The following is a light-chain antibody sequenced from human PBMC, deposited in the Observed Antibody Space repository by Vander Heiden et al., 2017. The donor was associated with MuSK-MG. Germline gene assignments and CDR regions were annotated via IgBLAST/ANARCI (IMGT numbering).Light chain of an antibody. CDR2: DVS. Sequence: QSALPPPASVSGSPGPSLTISCTGTSSDVGGYNYVSWYQQHPGKAPKLMIYDVSNRPAGVANRFSGSKSGNTASLTISGLQAEDEADYYCSSDTSSSTYVFGTGTKVTVL. CDR3: SSDTSSSTYV. CDR1: SSDVGGYNY. V-gene: IGLV2-14*01. J-gene: IGLJ1*01.